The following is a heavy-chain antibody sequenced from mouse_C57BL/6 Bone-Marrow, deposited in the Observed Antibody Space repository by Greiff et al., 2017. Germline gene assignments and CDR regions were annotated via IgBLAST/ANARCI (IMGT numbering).Heavy chain of an antibody. D-gene: IGHD1-1*01. CDR2: IYPGSGST. CDR1: GYTFTSYW. J-gene: IGHJ4*01. CDR3: ARKGIYYYGGRPFYYAMDY. V-gene: IGHV1-55*01. Sequence: QVQLQQPGAELVKPGASVKMSCKASGYTFTSYWITWVKQRPGQGLEWIGDIYPGSGSTNYNEKFKSKATLTVDTSSSTAYMQLSSLTSEDSAVYYCARKGIYYYGGRPFYYAMDYWGQGTSVTVSS.